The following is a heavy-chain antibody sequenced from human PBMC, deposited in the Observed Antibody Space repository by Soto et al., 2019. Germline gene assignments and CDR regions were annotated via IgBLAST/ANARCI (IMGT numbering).Heavy chain of an antibody. Sequence: QVQLVQSGAEVKKPGSSVKVSCKGSGDTFHRHALSWVRQAPGQGLEWMGGIIPMFGTANYAQKFQGRVTITADTSTSTAYMELSSLRFEDTAVYYCARAGYCSGGSCSSDWFDPWGQGTLVTVSS. V-gene: IGHV1-69*06. D-gene: IGHD2-15*01. CDR2: IIPMFGTA. CDR3: ARAGYCSGGSCSSDWFDP. J-gene: IGHJ5*02. CDR1: GDTFHRHA.